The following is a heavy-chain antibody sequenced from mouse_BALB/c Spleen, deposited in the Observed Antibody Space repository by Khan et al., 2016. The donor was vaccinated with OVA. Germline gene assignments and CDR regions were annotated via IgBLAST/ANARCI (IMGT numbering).Heavy chain of an antibody. Sequence: VQLQQSGPELVKPGASMKMSCKASGYSFTGYTMNWVKQSHVKNLEWIGLINPYNGGTAYNQKFRGKATLTVDKSSNTASMERLSLTSEDSAVYYWVRSASYGDYVEAWFAYWGQGTLVTVSA. D-gene: IGHD2-13*01. J-gene: IGHJ3*01. CDR2: INPYNGGT. V-gene: IGHV1-37*01. CDR3: VRSASYGDYVEAWFAY. CDR1: GYSFTGYT.